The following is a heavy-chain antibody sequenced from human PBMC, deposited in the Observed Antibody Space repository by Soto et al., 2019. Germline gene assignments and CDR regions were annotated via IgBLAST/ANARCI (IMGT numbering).Heavy chain of an antibody. CDR2: MYSGGST. CDR1: GLTVSSNY. V-gene: IGHV3-66*01. Sequence: EVQLVESGGGLVQPGGSLRLSCAASGLTVSSNYMSWVRQAPGKGLEWVSVMYSGGSTYYADSGKGRFIISRDNYKNTQYLQMDSPRVEDTAVYYCASGSSLHQPLFYGMDVWGQGTTVTVSS. D-gene: IGHD2-2*01. J-gene: IGHJ6*02. CDR3: ASGSSLHQPLFYGMDV.